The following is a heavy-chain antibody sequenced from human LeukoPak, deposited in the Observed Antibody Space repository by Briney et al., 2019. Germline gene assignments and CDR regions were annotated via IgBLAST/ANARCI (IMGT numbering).Heavy chain of an antibody. CDR3: ARGIDRGFGSGFDP. CDR2: INSDGSST. D-gene: IGHD3-10*01. CDR1: GFTFSSYS. Sequence: GGSLRLSCAASGFTFSSYSMNWVRQDPGKGLVWVSRINSDGSSTSYADSVKGRFTISRDNAKNTLYLQMNSLRAEDTAVYYCARGIDRGFGSGFDPWGQGTLVTVSS. J-gene: IGHJ5*02. V-gene: IGHV3-74*01.